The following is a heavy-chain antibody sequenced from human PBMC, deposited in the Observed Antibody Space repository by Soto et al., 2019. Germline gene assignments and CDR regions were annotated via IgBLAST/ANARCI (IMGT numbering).Heavy chain of an antibody. CDR1: GGSISSYY. J-gene: IGHJ4*01. CDR2: IYYSGST. V-gene: IGHV4-59*01. CDR3: ARGIQQWPITYYFDY. D-gene: IGHD5-18*01. Sequence: QVQLQESGPGLVKPSETLSLTCTVSGGSISSYYWSWIRQPPGKRLEWIGYIYYSGSTNYNPSLKNRVTISVHTSKNHFSLKLSSVTAADTAVYYCARGIQQWPITYYFDYWGQGTLVTVSS.